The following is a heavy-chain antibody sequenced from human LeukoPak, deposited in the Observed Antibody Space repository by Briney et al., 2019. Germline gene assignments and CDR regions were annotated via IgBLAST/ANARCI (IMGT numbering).Heavy chain of an antibody. CDR3: ARIPRTWLRFPYFDY. CDR2: ISYDGSNK. J-gene: IGHJ4*02. Sequence: GGSLRLSCAASAFTFSNYTMHWVRQAPGKGLEGVAVISYDGSNKYYADSVKGRFTISGDNSKNTLYLQMNSLRGEDTAVYYCARIPRTWLRFPYFDYWGQGTLVTVSS. V-gene: IGHV3-30-3*01. CDR1: AFTFSNYT. D-gene: IGHD5-12*01.